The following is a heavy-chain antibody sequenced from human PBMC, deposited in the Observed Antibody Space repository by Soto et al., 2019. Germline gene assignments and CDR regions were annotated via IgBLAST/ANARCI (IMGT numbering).Heavy chain of an antibody. Sequence: ASVKVSCKASGYTFTIYGISWVRQAPGQGLEWMGWISAYNGNTNYAQKLQGRVTMTTDTSTSTAYMELRSLRSDDTAVYYCARDTWIQLWFTGSNNWFDPWGQGTLVTVS. D-gene: IGHD5-18*01. CDR1: GYTFTIYG. J-gene: IGHJ5*02. V-gene: IGHV1-18*01. CDR3: ARDTWIQLWFTGSNNWFDP. CDR2: ISAYNGNT.